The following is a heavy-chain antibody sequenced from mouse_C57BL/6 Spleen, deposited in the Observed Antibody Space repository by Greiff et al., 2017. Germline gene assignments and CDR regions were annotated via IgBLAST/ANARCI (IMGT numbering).Heavy chain of an antibody. CDR2: IYPGSGST. V-gene: IGHV1-55*01. J-gene: IGHJ4*01. CDR1: GYTFTSYW. Sequence: QVQLKQPGAELVKPGASVKMSCKASGYTFTSYWITWVKQRPGQGLEWIGDIYPGSGSTNYNEKFKSKATLTVDTSSSTAYMQLSSLTSEDSAVYYCASGRQDYAMDYWGQGTSVTVSS. CDR3: ASGRQDYAMDY. D-gene: IGHD2-12*01.